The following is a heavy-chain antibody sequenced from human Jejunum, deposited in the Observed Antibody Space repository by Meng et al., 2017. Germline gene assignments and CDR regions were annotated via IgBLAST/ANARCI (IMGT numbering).Heavy chain of an antibody. CDR2: VGYDGSGQ. D-gene: IGHD3-22*01. V-gene: IGHV3-33*08. CDR3: ARCYFDGSGRYDY. J-gene: IGHJ4*02. CDR1: GFSLGSFA. Sequence: GESLKISCVASGFSLGSFAMQWARQPPGKGLEWVAVVGYDGSGQDYADSVKGRFIISRDNSKNTLYLEMNILRVEDTAIYYCARCYFDGSGRYDYWGLGTLVTVSS.